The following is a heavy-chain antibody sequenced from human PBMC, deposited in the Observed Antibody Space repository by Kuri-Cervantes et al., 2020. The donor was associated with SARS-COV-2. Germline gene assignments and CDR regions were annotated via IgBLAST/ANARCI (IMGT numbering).Heavy chain of an antibody. V-gene: IGHV3-64*01. Sequence: GESLKISCAASGFTFSSYAMHWVRQAPGKGLEYVSAISSNGGSTYYANSVKGRFTISRDNAKNSLYLQMNSLRAEDTAVYYCARDRPTRVVLGNAFDIWGQGTMVTVSS. CDR3: ARDRPTRVVLGNAFDI. J-gene: IGHJ3*02. CDR1: GFTFSSYA. CDR2: ISSNGGST. D-gene: IGHD2-2*01.